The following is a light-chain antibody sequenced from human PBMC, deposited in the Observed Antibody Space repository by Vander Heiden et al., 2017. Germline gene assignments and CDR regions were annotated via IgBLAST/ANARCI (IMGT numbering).Light chain of an antibody. V-gene: IGKV3-11*01. CDR2: DAS. CDR3: QQRSNWPYT. CDR1: QSVSSY. Sequence: EMGLTQAAATLSLSARERATLSCRPSQSVSSYLAWYQQKPGQAPRLLIYDASNRATGIPARFSGSGSGTDFTLTISSLEPEDFAVYYCQQRSNWPYTFGQGTKLEIK. J-gene: IGKJ2*01.